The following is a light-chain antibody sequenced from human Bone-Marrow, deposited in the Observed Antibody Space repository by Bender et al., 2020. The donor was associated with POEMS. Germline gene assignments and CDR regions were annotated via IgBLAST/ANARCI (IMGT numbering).Light chain of an antibody. Sequence: QSALTQPPSASGSPGQSVTISCTGTSSDVGYYNYVSWYQQHPGKAPKLIIYEVTKRPSGVPNRYSASKSGNTASLTISRLQAEDEADHSCCSYAGSRTWVFGGGTKLTVL. J-gene: IGLJ3*02. V-gene: IGLV2-23*02. CDR2: EVT. CDR1: SSDVGYYNY. CDR3: CSYAGSRTWV.